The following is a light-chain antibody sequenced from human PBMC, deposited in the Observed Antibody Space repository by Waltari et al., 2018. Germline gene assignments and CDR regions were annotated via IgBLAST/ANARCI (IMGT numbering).Light chain of an antibody. Sequence: DIQLTQSPSILSASVGDRVTITCRASQDLNSNVAWYQQKLGKAPKLLIYTASILQSGVPSRFSGSGSGTEFTLTISSLQPEDFATYFCQQLNFYPRTFGQGTKLEIK. V-gene: IGKV1-9*01. CDR3: QQLNFYPRT. CDR1: QDLNSN. J-gene: IGKJ2*01. CDR2: TAS.